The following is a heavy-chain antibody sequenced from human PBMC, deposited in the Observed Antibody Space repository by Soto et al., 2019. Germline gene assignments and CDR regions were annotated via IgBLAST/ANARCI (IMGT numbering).Heavy chain of an antibody. V-gene: IGHV3-48*01. Sequence: EVQLVESGGGLVQPGGSLRLSCAASGFTFSSYNMNWVRQAPGKGLEWISDISLSSSTIFYADSVKGRFTISRDNAKNSLSLQTNSLRAEDTAVYYCARDSRNYYYYMDVWGKGTTVTVSS. CDR1: GFTFSSYN. CDR3: ARDSRNYYYYMDV. J-gene: IGHJ6*03. CDR2: ISLSSSTI.